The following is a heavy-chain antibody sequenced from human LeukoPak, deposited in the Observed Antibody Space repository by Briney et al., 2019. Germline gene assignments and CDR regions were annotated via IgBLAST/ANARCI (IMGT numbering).Heavy chain of an antibody. CDR1: GFTFSSYG. V-gene: IGHV3-33*01. CDR2: IWYDGSNK. Sequence: GGSLRLSCAASGFTFSSYGMHWVRQAPGKGLEWVAVIWYDGSNKYYADSVKGRFTISRDNSKNTLYLQMNSLRAEDTAVYYCAREYSSSWRDAFDIWGQGTMATVSS. J-gene: IGHJ3*02. CDR3: AREYSSSWRDAFDI. D-gene: IGHD6-13*01.